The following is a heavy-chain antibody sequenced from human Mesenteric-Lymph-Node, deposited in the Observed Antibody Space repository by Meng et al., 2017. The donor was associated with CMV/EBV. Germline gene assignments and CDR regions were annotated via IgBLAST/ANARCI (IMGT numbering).Heavy chain of an antibody. V-gene: IGHV3-21*01. CDR3: ARTSQGQLEGDAFDI. CDR1: GFTVSSNY. J-gene: IGHJ3*02. Sequence: GGSLRLSCAASGFTVSSNYMSWVRQAPGKGLEWVSSISSSSSYIYYADSVKGRFTISRDNAKNSLYLQMNSLRAEDTAVYYCARTSQGQLEGDAFDIWGQGTMVTVSS. D-gene: IGHD6-6*01. CDR2: ISSSSSYI.